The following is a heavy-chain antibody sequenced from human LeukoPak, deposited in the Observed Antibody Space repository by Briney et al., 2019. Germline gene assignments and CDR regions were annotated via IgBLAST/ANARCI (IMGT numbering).Heavy chain of an antibody. V-gene: IGHV3-30*02. D-gene: IGHD1-1*01. CDR1: GFTFSTYG. Sequence: GGSLRLSCAASGFTFSTYGMHWVRQAPGKGLEWVAFIRNDGSDKYYADSVKGRFTISRDNSKNTLYLQMNSLRAEDTAVYYCAKDGIARSIFDYWGQGTLVTVSS. CDR2: IRNDGSDK. CDR3: AKDGIARSIFDY. J-gene: IGHJ4*02.